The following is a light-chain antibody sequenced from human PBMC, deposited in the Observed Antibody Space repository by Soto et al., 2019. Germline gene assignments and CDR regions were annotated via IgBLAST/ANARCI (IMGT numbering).Light chain of an antibody. Sequence: EIVLTQSPGTLSLSPGERATLSCRASQSVSSSYLAWYQHKPGQAPRLLIYGASSRATGIPDRFSGSGSGTDVTLTIIRLEPEDFAVYYCQQYGSSPYTFGQGTKLEIK. CDR3: QQYGSSPYT. V-gene: IGKV3-20*01. CDR1: QSVSSSY. J-gene: IGKJ2*01. CDR2: GAS.